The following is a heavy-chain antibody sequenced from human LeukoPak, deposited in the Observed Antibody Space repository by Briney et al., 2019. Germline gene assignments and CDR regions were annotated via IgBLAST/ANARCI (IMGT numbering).Heavy chain of an antibody. J-gene: IGHJ4*02. CDR3: ARATGTTGFDY. V-gene: IGHV4-38-2*02. Sequence: SETLSLTCTVSGYSISTSYYWGWIRQPPGKGLEWIGSIYHSGSTYYNPSLKSRVTMSEDTSKNQFSLKLSSVTAADTAVYYCARATGTTGFDYWGQGTLVTVSS. D-gene: IGHD1-7*01. CDR1: GYSISTSYY. CDR2: IYHSGST.